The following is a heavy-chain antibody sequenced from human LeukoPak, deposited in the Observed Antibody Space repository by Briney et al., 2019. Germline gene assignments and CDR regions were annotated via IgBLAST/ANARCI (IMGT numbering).Heavy chain of an antibody. D-gene: IGHD6-19*01. CDR1: GGSMSPYH. J-gene: IGHJ4*02. Sequence: SETLSLTCTVSGGSMSPYHWGWIRQPPGKGLEWTGYTYYSGSTNYNPSLKSRVTISVDTSKNQFSLKLSSVTAADTAIYYCARAVSGRFDYWGQGTLVTVSS. V-gene: IGHV4-59*08. CDR2: TYYSGST. CDR3: ARAVSGRFDY.